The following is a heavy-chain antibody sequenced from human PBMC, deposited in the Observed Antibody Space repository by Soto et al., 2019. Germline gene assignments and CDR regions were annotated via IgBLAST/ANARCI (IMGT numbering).Heavy chain of an antibody. V-gene: IGHV4-39*01. CDR1: GGSISSSSYY. Sequence: EILSLTFTVSGGSISSSSYYLGWIRQPPGKGLEWIGSIYYSVSTYYNPSLNSRVTISVDTSKNQFSLKLSSVTAADTAVYYCARLDFWSGQQKTGMDVWGQGTKVTVYS. D-gene: IGHD3-3*01. CDR3: ARLDFWSGQQKTGMDV. J-gene: IGHJ6*02. CDR2: IYYSVST.